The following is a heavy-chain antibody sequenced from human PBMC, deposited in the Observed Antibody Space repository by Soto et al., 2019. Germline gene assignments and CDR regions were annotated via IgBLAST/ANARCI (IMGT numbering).Heavy chain of an antibody. CDR3: ARDSSRYRHGMDV. D-gene: IGHD6-13*01. CDR2: ISSSSSYI. CDR1: GFTFSSYS. J-gene: IGHJ6*02. V-gene: IGHV3-21*01. Sequence: PGGSLRLSCAASGFTFSSYSMDWVRQAPGKGLEWVSSISSSSSYIYYADSVKGRFTISRDNAKNSLYLQMNSLRAEDTAVYYCARDSSRYRHGMDVWGQGPTVTVSS.